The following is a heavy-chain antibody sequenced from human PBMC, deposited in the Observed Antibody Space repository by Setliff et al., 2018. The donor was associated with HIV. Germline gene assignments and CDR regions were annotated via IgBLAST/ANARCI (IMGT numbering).Heavy chain of an antibody. D-gene: IGHD5-18*01. CDR3: ARSVGYTFGYWNY. J-gene: IGHJ4*02. CDR1: GFTFSSYA. CDR2: ISTSGADT. Sequence: GSLRLSCAASGFTFSSYAMSWVRQAPGKGLEWVSTISTSGADTYDAHSMKGRFTISRDNSKNSLYLQMSSLRADDAAVYYCARSVGYTFGYWNYWGQGTLVTVSS. V-gene: IGHV3-23*01.